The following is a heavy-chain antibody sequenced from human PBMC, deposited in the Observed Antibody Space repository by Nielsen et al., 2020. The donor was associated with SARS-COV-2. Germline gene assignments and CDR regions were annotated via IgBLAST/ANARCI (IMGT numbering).Heavy chain of an antibody. CDR1: GGSISSYY. CDR2: IYYSGST. D-gene: IGHD6-6*01. CDR3: VRLSYSSSSGPYMDV. J-gene: IGHJ6*03. V-gene: IGHV4-59*08. Sequence: SETLSLTCTVSGGSISSYYWSWIRQPPGKGLEWIGYIYYSGSTNYNPSLKSRVTISVDTSKNQFSLKLSSVTAADTAVYYCVRLSYSSSSGPYMDVWGKGTTVTVSS.